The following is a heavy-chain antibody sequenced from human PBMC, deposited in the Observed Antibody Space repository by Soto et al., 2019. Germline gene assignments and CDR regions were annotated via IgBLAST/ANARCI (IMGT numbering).Heavy chain of an antibody. D-gene: IGHD6-19*01. V-gene: IGHV4-59*01. Sequence: QVQLQESGPGLVKPSETLSLNCTVSGGPISSYYWRWIRHSPGKGLEWIGYIYYSGRTNYNPSLKSRVNLSVDTFKKQFSLELSSVTAADTAVYYCARGSSGWPPRFDYWGQGTLVTVSS. CDR2: IYYSGRT. CDR1: GGPISSYY. J-gene: IGHJ4*02. CDR3: ARGSSGWPPRFDY.